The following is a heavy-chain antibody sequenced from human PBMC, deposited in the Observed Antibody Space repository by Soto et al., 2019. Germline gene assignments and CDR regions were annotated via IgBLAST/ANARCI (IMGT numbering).Heavy chain of an antibody. V-gene: IGHV1-69*01. CDR3: ARVGYSTNYGMAV. CDR1: GGTFSSYA. D-gene: IGHD6-13*01. J-gene: IGHJ6*02. Sequence: QVQLVQSGAEVKKPGSSVKVSCKASGGTFSSYAVNWVRQAPGQGLEWMGGIIPFFGTSNYAQKFQGRVMITADESTSTAYMELRSLRSEDTAVYYCARVGYSTNYGMAVWGQGTTVTVSS. CDR2: IIPFFGTS.